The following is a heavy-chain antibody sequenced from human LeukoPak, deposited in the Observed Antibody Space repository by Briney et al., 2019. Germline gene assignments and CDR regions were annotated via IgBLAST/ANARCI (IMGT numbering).Heavy chain of an antibody. CDR1: GYTFTSYD. CDR2: VSGYNGNT. Sequence: APVKVSCKASGYTFTSYDINWVRQAPGQGLEWMGWVSGYNGNTNYAQKFEGRVAMTTDTYSSTAYMELRSLRSDDTAIYYCSRGDWFDPWARGTLVTVSS. CDR3: SRGDWFDP. D-gene: IGHD2-21*01. J-gene: IGHJ5*02. V-gene: IGHV1-18*01.